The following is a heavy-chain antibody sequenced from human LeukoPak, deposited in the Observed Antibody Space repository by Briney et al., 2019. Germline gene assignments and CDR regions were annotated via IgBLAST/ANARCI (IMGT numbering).Heavy chain of an antibody. CDR3: ARDYASDY. CDR1: GFTFRRYE. V-gene: IGHV3-48*03. CDR2: ISRSGDTI. D-gene: IGHD3-10*01. Sequence: QPGGSLRLSCAASGFTFRRYEMNWVRQAPGKGLEWVSYISRSGDTIYFADSVKGRFTISRDNAKNSLYLQMSSLRAEDTAVYYCARDYASDYWGQGTLVTVSS. J-gene: IGHJ4*02.